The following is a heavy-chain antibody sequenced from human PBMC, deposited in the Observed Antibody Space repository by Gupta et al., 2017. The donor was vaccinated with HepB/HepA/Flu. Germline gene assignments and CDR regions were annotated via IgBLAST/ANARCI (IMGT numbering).Heavy chain of an antibody. CDR2: IYWDDDK. CDR1: GFSLTTSGMG. V-gene: IGHV2-5*02. CDR3: ANTRRMEWLANLLET. Sequence: QITLKESGPTLVKPTQTLTLTCTFSGFSLTTSGMGVGWIRQPPGKALEWLGSIYWDDDKRYRASRKSRLTITKDTSTNQVFLTMTNMDPVDTATYYCANTRRMEWLANLLETWGQGILVTVSS. D-gene: IGHD6-19*01. J-gene: IGHJ4*02.